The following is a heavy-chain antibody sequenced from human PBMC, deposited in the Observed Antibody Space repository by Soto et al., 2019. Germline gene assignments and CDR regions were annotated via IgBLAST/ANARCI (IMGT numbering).Heavy chain of an antibody. CDR2: IYPGDSDT. CDR1: GYSFTTYW. Sequence: PGESLKISCKGSGYSFTTYWIGWVRQMPGKGLEWMGIIYPGDSDTRYSPSFQGQVTISADKSISTAYLQWSSLKASDTAMYFCARPPGDSSSWSDAFDIWGQGTMVTVSS. V-gene: IGHV5-51*01. D-gene: IGHD6-13*01. J-gene: IGHJ3*02. CDR3: ARPPGDSSSWSDAFDI.